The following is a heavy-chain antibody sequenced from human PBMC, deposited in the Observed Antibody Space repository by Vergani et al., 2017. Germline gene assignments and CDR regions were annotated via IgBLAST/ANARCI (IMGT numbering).Heavy chain of an antibody. CDR3: ARSYCGITRCYSSFAFDR. D-gene: IGHD2-2*01. CDR2: IYETGST. CDR1: GASISSGYYY. Sequence: QVQLQESGPGLVRPSQTLSLTCTVSGASISSGYYYWTWIRQPPGKGLEWIGYIYETGSTYYNPSLESRTFLSINPSENQFYLNRSCVTAADTAVYYCARSYCGITRCYSSFAFDRGSEGTQVIISS. V-gene: IGHV4-30-4*01. J-gene: IGHJ3*01.